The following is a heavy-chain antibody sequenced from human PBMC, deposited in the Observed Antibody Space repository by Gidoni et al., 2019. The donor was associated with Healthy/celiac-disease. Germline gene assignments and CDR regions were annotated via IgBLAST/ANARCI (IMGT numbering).Heavy chain of an antibody. CDR2: ISYDGSNK. Sequence: QVQLVESGGGVVQPGRSLSLPCAASGFTFSSYGMHWVRQDPGKGLACVAGISYDGSNKYYADSVKGRFTISRNNSKNTLYLQMNSLRAEDTAVYYCAKEGRYSSSWYLAVADLKTAYYFDYWGQGTLVTVSS. J-gene: IGHJ4*02. V-gene: IGHV3-30*18. CDR1: GFTFSSYG. CDR3: AKEGRYSSSWYLAVADLKTAYYFDY. D-gene: IGHD6-13*01.